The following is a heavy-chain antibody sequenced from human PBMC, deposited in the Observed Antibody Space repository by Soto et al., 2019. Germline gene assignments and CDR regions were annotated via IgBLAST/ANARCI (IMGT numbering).Heavy chain of an antibody. J-gene: IGHJ4*02. CDR3: AKDRRAGGNSAFYFDF. CDR1: GFKLSNYA. CDR2: ISATGGGT. D-gene: IGHD3-16*01. V-gene: IGHV3-23*01. Sequence: GGSLRLSCAASGFKLSNYAMSWVRQSPGKGLEWVSLISATGGGTYYADSVKGRFTISRDNSHNTLYLQVHSLTAEDTAVYYCAKDRRAGGNSAFYFDFWGQGAQVTVSS.